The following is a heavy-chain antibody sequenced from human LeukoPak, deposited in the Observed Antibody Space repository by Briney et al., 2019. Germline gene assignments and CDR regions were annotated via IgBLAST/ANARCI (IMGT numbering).Heavy chain of an antibody. V-gene: IGHV3-23*01. CDR1: GFTFSSYA. CDR2: ISGSGTNT. Sequence: GGSLRLSCAASGFTFSSYAMTWVRQAPGKGLEWVSSISGSGTNTYYADSVKGRFTISRDNSKNTLYLQMNSLRAEDTAVYYCAKGGSSTWRYFDYWGQGTLVTVSS. D-gene: IGHD6-13*01. J-gene: IGHJ4*02. CDR3: AKGGSSTWRYFDY.